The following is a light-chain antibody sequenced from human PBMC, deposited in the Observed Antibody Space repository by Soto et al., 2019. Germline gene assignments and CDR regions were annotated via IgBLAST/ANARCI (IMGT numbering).Light chain of an antibody. CDR2: DAS. V-gene: IGKV3-15*01. Sequence: EIVMTQSPATLSVSPGERATLSCRASQSLSSSLAWYQQKPGQAPRLLIYDASTRATDIPARFSGSGSGTEFTLTSSSLQSEDSAVYYCLQYFRWRTFGQGTKVEIK. CDR1: QSLSSS. CDR3: LQYFRWRT. J-gene: IGKJ1*01.